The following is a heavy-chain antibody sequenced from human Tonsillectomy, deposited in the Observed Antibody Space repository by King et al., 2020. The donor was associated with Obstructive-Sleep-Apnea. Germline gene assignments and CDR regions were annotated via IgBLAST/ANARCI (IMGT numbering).Heavy chain of an antibody. V-gene: IGHV3-30*18. CDR2: ITYDVIHT. CDR3: AKDQRARIRVILRFDY. D-gene: IGHD5-12*01. Sequence: VQLVESGGGVVQPGRSLRLSCAASGFSFSNFGFHWVRQAPGKGLEWVALITYDVIHTYYADSVKGRFTISRDDAKNTLYLQMNSLRADDTAVYYCAKDQRARIRVILRFDYWGQGTLVTVPS. J-gene: IGHJ4*02. CDR1: GFSFSNFG.